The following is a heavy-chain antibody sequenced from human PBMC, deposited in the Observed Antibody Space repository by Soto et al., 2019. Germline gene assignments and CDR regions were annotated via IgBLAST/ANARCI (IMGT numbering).Heavy chain of an antibody. D-gene: IGHD6-13*01. V-gene: IGHV1-18*01. J-gene: IGHJ4*02. CDR1: GYTFTSYG. CDR3: AREAAAGTLDY. Sequence: QVQLVQSGAEVKKPGASVKVSCKASGYTFTSYGVSWVRQAPGQGLEWMGWISGHNGNKNYAQKLQGRVTMTTDTSTSTAYMELRSLRSDDTAVYYWAREAAAGTLDYWGQGTLVTVSS. CDR2: ISGHNGNK.